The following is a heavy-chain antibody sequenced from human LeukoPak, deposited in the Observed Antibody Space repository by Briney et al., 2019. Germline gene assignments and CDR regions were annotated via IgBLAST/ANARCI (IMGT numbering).Heavy chain of an antibody. Sequence: PSEALSLTCAVYGGSFSGYYWSWIRQPPGKGLEWIGEINHSGSTNYSPSLKSRVTISVDTSKNQFSLKLSSVTAADTAVYYCARVRGARDFWSGYYYYYYMDVWGKGTTVTVSS. V-gene: IGHV4-34*01. CDR3: ARVRGARDFWSGYYYYYYMDV. J-gene: IGHJ6*03. CDR2: INHSGST. CDR1: GGSFSGYY. D-gene: IGHD3-3*01.